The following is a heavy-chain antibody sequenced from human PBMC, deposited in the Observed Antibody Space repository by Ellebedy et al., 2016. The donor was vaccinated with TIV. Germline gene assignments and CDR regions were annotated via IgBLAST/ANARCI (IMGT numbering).Heavy chain of an antibody. CDR3: AKISPTHRGAFDI. J-gene: IGHJ3*02. CDR2: IKSDGSST. D-gene: IGHD3-3*02. CDR1: GFTFGRYW. V-gene: IGHV3-74*01. Sequence: GESLKISXVASGFTFGRYWMHWVRQAPGNKLVWVSRIKSDGSSTTYADSVKGRFTISRDNSKNTLFLQMNSLRGDDTARYYCAKISPTHRGAFDIWGQGTMVTVSS.